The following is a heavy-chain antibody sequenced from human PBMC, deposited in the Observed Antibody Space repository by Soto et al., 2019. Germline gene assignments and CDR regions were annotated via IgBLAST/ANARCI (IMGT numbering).Heavy chain of an antibody. CDR1: GGTFSSYA. V-gene: IGHV1-69*13. CDR2: IIPIFGTA. CDR3: ARYHIVVVVAATRDYGMDV. D-gene: IGHD2-15*01. J-gene: IGHJ6*02. Sequence: ASVKVSCKASGGTFSSYAISWVRQAPGQGLEWMGGIIPIFGTANYAQKFQGRVTITADESTSTAYMELSSLRSEDTAVYYCARYHIVVVVAATRDYGMDVWGQGTTVTVSS.